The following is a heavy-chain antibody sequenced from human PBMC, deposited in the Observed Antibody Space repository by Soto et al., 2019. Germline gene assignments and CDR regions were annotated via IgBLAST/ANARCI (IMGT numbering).Heavy chain of an antibody. V-gene: IGHV3-74*01. CDR3: ARANHSSSWGDAFDI. CDR2: INSDGSST. Sequence: GSLRLSCAASGFTFSSYWMHWVRQAPGKGLVWVSRINSDGSSTSYADSVKGRFTISRDNAKNTLYLQMNSLRAEDTAVYYCARANHSSSWGDAFDIWGQGTMVTVSS. D-gene: IGHD6-13*01. J-gene: IGHJ3*02. CDR1: GFTFSSYW.